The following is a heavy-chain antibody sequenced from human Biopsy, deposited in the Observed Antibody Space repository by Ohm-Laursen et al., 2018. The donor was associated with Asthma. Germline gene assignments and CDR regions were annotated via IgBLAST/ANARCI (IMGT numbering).Heavy chain of an antibody. CDR3: GIVVAANPFQGDC. CDR1: GLTFRNYG. J-gene: IGHJ4*02. V-gene: IGHV3-30*03. CDR2: ISYDGSIT. D-gene: IGHD2-15*01. Sequence: SLRLSCSASGLTFRNYGMNWVRQAPGKGLEWVAVISYDGSITHYADSAKGRFTISRDNSKNTVYLDISSLRIEDTAVFYCGIVVAANPFQGDCWGQGTLVTVSS.